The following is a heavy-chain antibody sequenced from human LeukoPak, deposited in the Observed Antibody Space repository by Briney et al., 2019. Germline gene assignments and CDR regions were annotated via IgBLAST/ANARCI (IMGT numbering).Heavy chain of an antibody. CDR1: GGSISHFY. CDR2: LSNSGTT. J-gene: IGHJ5*02. V-gene: IGHV4-59*08. D-gene: IGHD3-10*01. Sequence: SETLSLTCTVSGGSISHFYWSWIRQSPGKGLEWIGYLSNSGTTNYNPSLKSRVTIPVETSRKQLSLKLTSLTAADTSVYFCARHQSYFDSGRSSPESFWFDRWGQGTLVTVSS. CDR3: ARHQSYFDSGRSSPESFWFDR.